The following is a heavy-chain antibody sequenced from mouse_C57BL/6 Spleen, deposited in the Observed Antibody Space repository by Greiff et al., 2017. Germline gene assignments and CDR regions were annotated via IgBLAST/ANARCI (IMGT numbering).Heavy chain of an antibody. Sequence: EVQVVESGGGLVKPGGSLKLSCAASGFTFSSYAMSWVRQTPEKRLEWVATISDGGSYTYYPDNVKGRFTISRDNAKNNLYLQMSHLKSEDTAMYYCARDEEYYYAMDYWGQGTSVTVSS. CDR1: GFTFSSYA. J-gene: IGHJ4*01. V-gene: IGHV5-4*01. CDR3: ARDEEYYYAMDY. CDR2: ISDGGSYT.